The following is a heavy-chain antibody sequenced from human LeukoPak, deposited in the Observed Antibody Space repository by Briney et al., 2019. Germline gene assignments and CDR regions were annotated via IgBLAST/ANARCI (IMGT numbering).Heavy chain of an antibody. CDR1: GGSISSGDYY. CDR3: ARQPVIAAAGVDY. V-gene: IGHV4-30-4*08. Sequence: SETLPLTCTVSGGSISSGDYYWSWIRQPPGKGLEWIGYIYYSGSTYYNPSLKGRVTVSVDTSKNQFSLKLSSVTAADTAVYYCARQPVIAAAGVDYWGQGTLVTVSS. J-gene: IGHJ4*02. D-gene: IGHD6-13*01. CDR2: IYYSGST.